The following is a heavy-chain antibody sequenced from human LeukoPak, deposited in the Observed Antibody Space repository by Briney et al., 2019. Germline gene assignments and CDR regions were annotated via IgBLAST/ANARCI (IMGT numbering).Heavy chain of an antibody. Sequence: GGSLKLSCAASGFTFSSYGMHWVRQAPGKGLEWVAVIGDYGSNKYYVDSVKGRFTVSSDNSKNTLYLQMNSLRAEDTAVYYCARGLTPYCSGGSCLDAFDIWGQGTMVTLSA. V-gene: IGHV3-33*08. J-gene: IGHJ3*02. CDR3: ARGLTPYCSGGSCLDAFDI. CDR2: IGDYGSNK. D-gene: IGHD2-15*01. CDR1: GFTFSSYG.